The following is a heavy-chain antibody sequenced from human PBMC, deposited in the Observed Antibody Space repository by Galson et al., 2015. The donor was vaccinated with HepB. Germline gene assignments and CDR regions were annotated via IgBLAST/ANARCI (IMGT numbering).Heavy chain of an antibody. J-gene: IGHJ5*02. CDR1: GFTFSSYS. D-gene: IGHD3-22*01. Sequence: SLRLSCAASGFTFSSYSMNWVRQAPGKGLEWVSSISSSSSYIYYADSVKGRFTISRDNAKNSLYLQMNSLRAEDTAVYYCARDNYDSSGYSGAWGQGTLVTVSS. V-gene: IGHV3-21*01. CDR2: ISSSSSYI. CDR3: ARDNYDSSGYSGA.